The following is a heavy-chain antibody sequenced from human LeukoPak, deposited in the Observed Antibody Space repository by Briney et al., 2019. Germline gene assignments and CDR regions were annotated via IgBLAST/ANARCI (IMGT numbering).Heavy chain of an antibody. Sequence: GGSLRLSCAASGFRFSDYYMSWIRQVPGRGLEWLAYLSGNTPTIYYADSVKGRFTISRDNDKNSLYLHMNSLRAEDTAMYYCARDHNNWNYGVIDLWSQGTLVSVSS. CDR2: LSGNTPTI. V-gene: IGHV3-11*04. J-gene: IGHJ5*02. CDR1: GFRFSDYY. CDR3: ARDHNNWNYGVIDL. D-gene: IGHD1-7*01.